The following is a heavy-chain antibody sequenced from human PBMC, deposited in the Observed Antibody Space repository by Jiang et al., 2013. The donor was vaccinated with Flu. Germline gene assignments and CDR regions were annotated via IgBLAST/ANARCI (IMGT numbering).Heavy chain of an antibody. CDR2: ISTYTYST. D-gene: IGHD3-22*01. J-gene: IGHJ3*02. CDR1: GYSFSTYG. V-gene: IGHV1-18*04. Sequence: KASGYSFSTYGISWVRQAPGQGLEWMGWISTYTYSTTYAQKFQGRVSMTTDASTTTVYMELRSLRSDDTAVYYCASPYYYDSSGYLHNDAFDIWGQGTMVTVSS. CDR3: ASPYYYDSSGYLHNDAFDI.